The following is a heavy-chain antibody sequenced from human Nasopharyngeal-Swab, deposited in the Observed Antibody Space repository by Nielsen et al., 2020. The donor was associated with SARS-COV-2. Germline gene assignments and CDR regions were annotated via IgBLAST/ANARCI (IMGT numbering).Heavy chain of an antibody. J-gene: IGHJ6*02. CDR1: GFIFSNYA. V-gene: IGHV3-23*01. D-gene: IGHD2-2*02. Sequence: GESLKISCAASGFIFSNYAMSWVRQAPGKGLEWVSAISGSGGSTYYADSVKGRFTISRDNSKNTLYLQMNSLRAEDTAVYYCAKNKGYTLDYYYYGMDVWGQGTTVTVSS. CDR3: AKNKGYTLDYYYYGMDV. CDR2: ISGSGGST.